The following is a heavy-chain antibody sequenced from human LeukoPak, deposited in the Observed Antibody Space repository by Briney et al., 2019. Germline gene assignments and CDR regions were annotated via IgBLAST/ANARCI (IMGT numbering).Heavy chain of an antibody. CDR2: IYYSGST. D-gene: IGHD6-19*01. Sequence: SETLSLTCTASAGSLSRYSWGWIRQPPGRGREGIGYIYYSGSTNYNPSLKSRVTRSVDTSKTQFSLKLSSVTAADTAVYYCARGAGYSSGWYDFDYWGQGTLVTVSS. CDR1: AGSLSRYS. V-gene: IGHV4-59*01. CDR3: ARGAGYSSGWYDFDY. J-gene: IGHJ4*02.